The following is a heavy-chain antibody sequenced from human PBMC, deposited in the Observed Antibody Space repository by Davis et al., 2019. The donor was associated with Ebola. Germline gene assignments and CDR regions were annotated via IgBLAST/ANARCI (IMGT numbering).Heavy chain of an antibody. CDR1: GFSFSSCA. CDR2: ISRSSSTI. Sequence: GESLKISCSASGFSFSSCAMHWVRQAPGKGLEWVSYISRSSSTIYYAGSVKGRFTISRDNAKNSLYLQMNNLRVEDTAVYYCARGDYSDSSGFFIDAFDIWGQGTMVAVSS. CDR3: ARGDYSDSSGFFIDAFDI. J-gene: IGHJ3*02. V-gene: IGHV3-48*01. D-gene: IGHD3-22*01.